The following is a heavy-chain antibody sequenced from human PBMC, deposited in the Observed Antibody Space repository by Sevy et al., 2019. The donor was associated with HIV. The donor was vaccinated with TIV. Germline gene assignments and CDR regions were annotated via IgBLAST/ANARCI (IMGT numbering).Heavy chain of an antibody. CDR3: ARDRFFHPVAGSPQFDP. V-gene: IGHV1-18*04. CDR1: GYTFTSYA. D-gene: IGHD6-19*01. CDR2: ISAYNGNT. J-gene: IGHJ5*02. Sequence: ASVKVSCKASGYTFTSYAISWVRQAPGEGLEWMGRISAYNGNTNYAQKLQGRVTMTTDTSTSTAYMELRSLRSDDRAVYYCARDRFFHPVAGSPQFDPWGQGTLVTVSS.